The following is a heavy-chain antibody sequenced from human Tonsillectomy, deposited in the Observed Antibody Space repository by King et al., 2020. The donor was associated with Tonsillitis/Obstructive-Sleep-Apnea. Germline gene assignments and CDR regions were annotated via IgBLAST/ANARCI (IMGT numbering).Heavy chain of an antibody. J-gene: IGHJ4*02. CDR2: ISGSGNTI. V-gene: IGHV3-48*02. CDR1: GFTFNFYS. D-gene: IGHD3-3*01. Sequence: VQLVESGGGLIQPGGSLRLSCAASGFTFNFYSMDWVRQAPGKGLEWVSYISGSGNTIYYADSVKGRFTISRDNAKGSLYLQMNRLRDEDTAVYYCTRDIRGNYDFWSGYPGYWGQGTLVTVSS. CDR3: TRDIRGNYDFWSGYPGY.